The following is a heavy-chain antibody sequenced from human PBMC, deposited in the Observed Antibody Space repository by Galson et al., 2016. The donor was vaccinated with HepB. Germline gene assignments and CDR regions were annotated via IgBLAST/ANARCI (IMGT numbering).Heavy chain of an antibody. Sequence: SLRLSCAASGFNFDFYAMHWVRQVPGKGLEWVSGISWDSKDIGYADSVKGRFTASRDNAKNPLYLQTNSLRPEDTALYYCIKDDRGSPSEGYWGQGTLVTVSS. D-gene: IGHD6-6*01. J-gene: IGHJ4*02. CDR2: ISWDSKDI. CDR3: IKDDRGSPSEGY. CDR1: GFNFDFYA. V-gene: IGHV3-9*01.